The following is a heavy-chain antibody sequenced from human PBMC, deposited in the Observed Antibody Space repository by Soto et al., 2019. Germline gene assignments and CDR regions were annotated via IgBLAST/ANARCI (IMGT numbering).Heavy chain of an antibody. D-gene: IGHD6-13*01. CDR1: GGSISSGGYY. CDR2: IYYSGST. Sequence: KPSETLSLTCTVSGGSISSGGYYWSWIRQHPGKGLEWIGYIYYSGSTYYNPSLKSRVTISVDTSKNQFSLKLSSVTAADTAVYYCARGYSSSWYVWFDPWGQGTLVTVSS. V-gene: IGHV4-31*03. CDR3: ARGYSSSWYVWFDP. J-gene: IGHJ5*02.